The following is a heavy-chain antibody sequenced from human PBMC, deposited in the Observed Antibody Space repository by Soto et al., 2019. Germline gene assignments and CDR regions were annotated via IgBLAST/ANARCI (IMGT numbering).Heavy chain of an antibody. Sequence: SETRSLTCTVSGDSITSNSYFWAWIRQPPGKGLEWIGSIYYSGSTYHNPSLKSRVTISVDRSNNQFSLKLTSVTAADTAVYYCARHLSVDHFDYWGQGALVT. D-gene: IGHD3-9*01. V-gene: IGHV4-39*01. CDR2: IYYSGST. J-gene: IGHJ4*02. CDR3: ARHLSVDHFDY. CDR1: GDSITSNSYF.